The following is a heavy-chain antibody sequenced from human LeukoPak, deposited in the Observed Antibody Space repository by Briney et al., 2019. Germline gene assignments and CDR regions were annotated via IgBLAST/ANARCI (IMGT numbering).Heavy chain of an antibody. CDR3: ARHRSSWLIDY. V-gene: IGHV3-23*01. D-gene: IGHD6-6*01. Sequence: GGSLRLSCAASGFTFSSYAMSWVRQAPGKGLEWVSAISGSGGSTYYADSVKGRFTVSRDNSKNTLYLQMNSLRAEDTAVYYCARHRSSWLIDYWGQGTLVTVSS. CDR2: ISGSGGST. J-gene: IGHJ4*02. CDR1: GFTFSSYA.